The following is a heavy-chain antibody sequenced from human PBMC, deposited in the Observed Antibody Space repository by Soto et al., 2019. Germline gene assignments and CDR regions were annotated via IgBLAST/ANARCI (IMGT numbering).Heavy chain of an antibody. Sequence: EVQLVESGGGLVQPGRSLRLSCAASGFTFNDFAMHWVRQAPGKGLEWVASIDWNGANIAYAASVEGRFTISRDNVKNSLFLQMNSLRAGDTAFYFCARDSGIVAAGRFSFDPRGQGTLVTVSS. CDR1: GFTFNDFA. CDR2: IDWNGANI. V-gene: IGHV3-9*01. D-gene: IGHD6-13*01. J-gene: IGHJ5*02. CDR3: ARDSGIVAAGRFSFDP.